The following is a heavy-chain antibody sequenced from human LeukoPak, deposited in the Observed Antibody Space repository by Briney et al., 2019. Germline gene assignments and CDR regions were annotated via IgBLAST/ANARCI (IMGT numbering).Heavy chain of an antibody. D-gene: IGHD5-18*01. CDR3: ATIKRGDIYGYFDF. V-gene: IGHV4-59*11. Sequence: SETLSLTCTVSGGSNSSHYWSWLRQPPGKGLEWIAYLYDSVRTKDNPSLKGRVTLSADTSKNQHSLRLSSVTAADTAVYYCATIKRGDIYGYFDFWGQGILVTVSS. CDR2: LYDSVRT. CDR1: GGSNSSHY. J-gene: IGHJ4*02.